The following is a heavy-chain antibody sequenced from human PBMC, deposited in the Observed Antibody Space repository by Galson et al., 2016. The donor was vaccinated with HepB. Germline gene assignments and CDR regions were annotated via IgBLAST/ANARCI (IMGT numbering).Heavy chain of an antibody. CDR1: GFTFSSYW. CDR3: ARPPTGDFWSGFYTY. D-gene: IGHD3-3*01. CDR2: IKQDGSEK. V-gene: IGHV3-7*05. Sequence: SLRLSCAASGFTFSSYWMNWVRQAPGKGLEWVANIKQDGSEKYYVDSVKGRFTISRDNAKNSLYLRMNSLRAEDTAVYYCARPPTGDFWSGFYTYWGQGTLVTVSS. J-gene: IGHJ4*02.